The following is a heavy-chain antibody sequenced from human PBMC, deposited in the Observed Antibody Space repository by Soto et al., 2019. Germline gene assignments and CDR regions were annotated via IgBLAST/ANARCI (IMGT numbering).Heavy chain of an antibody. CDR1: GFAFSSYW. J-gene: IGHJ5*02. D-gene: IGHD3-16*01. CDR3: ARDYKSRRLDP. Sequence: EVQLVESGGGLVQPGESLRLSCAASGFAFSSYWMHWVRQAPGKGLVWVSRINNDGSSTTYADTVKGRFTISRDNAKKTVYLQMNRLSAEDTAVYYCARDYKSRRLDPCGQGSLVTDS. CDR2: INNDGSST. V-gene: IGHV3-74*01.